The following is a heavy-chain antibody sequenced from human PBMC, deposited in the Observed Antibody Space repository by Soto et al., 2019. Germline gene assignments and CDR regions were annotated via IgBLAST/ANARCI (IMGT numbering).Heavy chain of an antibody. CDR3: ARASGCSGDSCAFDP. D-gene: IGHD2-15*01. CDR2: IYYSGST. V-gene: IGHV4-59*08. CDR1: GGSISSYY. Sequence: PSETLSLTCTVSGGSISSYYWSWIRQPPGKGLEWIGYIYYSGSTNYNPSLKSRVTISVDTSKNQFSLKLSSVTAADTAVYYCARASGCSGDSCAFDPWAQGNLVTVSS. J-gene: IGHJ5*02.